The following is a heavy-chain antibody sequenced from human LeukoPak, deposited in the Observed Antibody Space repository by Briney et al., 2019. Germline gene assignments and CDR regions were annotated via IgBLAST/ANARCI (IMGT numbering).Heavy chain of an antibody. CDR1: GFTFSDYY. D-gene: IGHD3-22*01. CDR2: ISGSGGST. V-gene: IGHV3-23*01. CDR3: AKADSSGYYAPFDY. J-gene: IGHJ4*02. Sequence: GGSLRLSCAASGFTFSDYYMSWVRQAPGKGLEWVSAISGSGGSTYYADSVKGRFTISRDNSKNTLYLQMNSLRAEDTAVYYCAKADSSGYYAPFDYWGQGTLVTVSS.